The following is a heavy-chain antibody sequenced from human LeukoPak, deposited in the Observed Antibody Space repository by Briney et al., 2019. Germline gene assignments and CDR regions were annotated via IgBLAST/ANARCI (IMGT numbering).Heavy chain of an antibody. CDR1: GYTFTGYY. CDR3: ASQVVFSSSWKKSYEGNFDY. Sequence: GASVKVSCKASGYTFTGYYMHWVRHAPGQGLEWMGWINPNSGGTNYAQKFQSRVTMTTDTSISTAYMEPSRLRSDDTAVYYCASQVVFSSSWKKSYEGNFDYWGQGTLVTVSS. V-gene: IGHV1-2*02. D-gene: IGHD6-13*01. J-gene: IGHJ4*02. CDR2: INPNSGGT.